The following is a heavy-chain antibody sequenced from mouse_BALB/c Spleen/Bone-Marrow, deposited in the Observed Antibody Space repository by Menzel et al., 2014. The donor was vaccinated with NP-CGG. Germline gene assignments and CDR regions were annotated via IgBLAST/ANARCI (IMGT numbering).Heavy chain of an antibody. CDR3: ARSGDGPFAY. CDR1: GFNIKDTY. Sequence: EVKLMESGAELVKPGASVKLSCTASGFNIKDTYIHWVEQRPEQGLEWIGRIDPANGNTKYGPKFQGRATVTTDTSSNTASLQLSNLTSEDTAVYYCARSGDGPFAYWGQGTLVTVSA. J-gene: IGHJ3*01. V-gene: IGHV14-3*02. CDR2: IDPANGNT. D-gene: IGHD2-3*01.